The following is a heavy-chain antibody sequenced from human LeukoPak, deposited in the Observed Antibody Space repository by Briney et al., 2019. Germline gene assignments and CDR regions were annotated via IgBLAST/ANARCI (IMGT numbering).Heavy chain of an antibody. CDR3: AKDYSSGSPYYFDY. V-gene: IGHV3-23*01. J-gene: IGHJ4*02. CDR2: IRGSGGSA. Sequence: GGSLRLSCAASGFTFSSYAMSWVRQPPGKGLEWVSGIRGSGGSAYYADSVRGRFTISRDNSKNTLYLQMNSLRAEGTAVYYCAKDYSSGSPYYFDYWGQGTLVTVSS. D-gene: IGHD3-22*01. CDR1: GFTFSSYA.